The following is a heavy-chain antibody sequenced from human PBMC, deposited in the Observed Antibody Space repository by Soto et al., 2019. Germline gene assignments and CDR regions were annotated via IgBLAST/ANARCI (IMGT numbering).Heavy chain of an antibody. D-gene: IGHD1-26*01. CDR1: GFTFSDYC. CDR3: ARDTGGSYDY. Sequence: EVQLVESGGGLVQPGGSLRLSCAASGFTFSDYCMDWVRQVPGKGLEWVGRSRNKANSYNTEYAASVKGRFSISRDGSKDSMYLQMNSLKTEDTAVYYCARDTGGSYDYWGQGALVTVSS. V-gene: IGHV3-72*01. CDR2: SRNKANSYNT. J-gene: IGHJ4*02.